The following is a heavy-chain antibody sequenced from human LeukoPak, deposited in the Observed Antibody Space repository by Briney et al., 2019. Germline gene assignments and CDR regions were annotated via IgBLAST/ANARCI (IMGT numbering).Heavy chain of an antibody. V-gene: IGHV4-39*02. Sequence: SETLSLTCTATGGSIRGATKGRSWFWPPPRKGLEWRESIYSGGKHFYNPSLKSRLTISADTSRNHFSLRLTSVTAADTALSFCARHFDHPTAYFVSWARGSLGSVFS. J-gene: IGHJ4*02. D-gene: IGHD3-3*02. CDR3: ARHFDHPTAYFVS. CDR2: IYSGGKH. CDR1: GGSIRGATKG.